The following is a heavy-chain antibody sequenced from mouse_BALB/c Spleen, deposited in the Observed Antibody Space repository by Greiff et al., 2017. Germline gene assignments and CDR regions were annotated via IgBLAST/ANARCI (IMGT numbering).Heavy chain of an antibody. Sequence: EVQLQQSGPGLVKPSQSLSLTCSVTGYSITSGYYWNWIRQFPGNKLEWMGYISYDGSNNYNPSLKNRISITRDTSKNQFFLKLNSVTTEDTATYYCARDPSVVREAMDYWGQGTSVTVSS. V-gene: IGHV3-6*02. J-gene: IGHJ4*01. CDR1: GYSITSGYY. D-gene: IGHD1-1*01. CDR3: ARDPSVVREAMDY. CDR2: ISYDGSN.